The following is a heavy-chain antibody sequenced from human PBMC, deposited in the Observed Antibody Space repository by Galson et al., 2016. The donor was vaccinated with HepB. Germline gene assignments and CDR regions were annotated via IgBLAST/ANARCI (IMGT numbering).Heavy chain of an antibody. Sequence: SVKVSCKVSGYTPTKLSMHWVRQAPGKGLEWMGGFDPKNGEKLYAEKFQGRLTMTEDTSSDTAYMELSSLRSEDTAVYYCTPKFWLDNWFDPWGQGTLVVVSS. CDR3: TPKFWLDNWFDP. J-gene: IGHJ5*02. V-gene: IGHV1-24*01. CDR1: GYTPTKLS. D-gene: IGHD5-12*01. CDR2: FDPKNGEK.